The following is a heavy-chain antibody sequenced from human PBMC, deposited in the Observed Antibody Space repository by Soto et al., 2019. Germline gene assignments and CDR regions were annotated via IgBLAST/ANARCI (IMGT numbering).Heavy chain of an antibody. D-gene: IGHD5-12*01. Sequence: PETLSLTCTVSGGSISSYYWSWIRQPPGKGLEWIGYIYYSGSTNYNPSLKSRVTISVDTSKNQFSLTVTSVTAADTAVYYCARRIVDTEIYDFWGQGSLVTGSS. CDR3: ARRIVDTEIYDF. CDR2: IYYSGST. J-gene: IGHJ4*02. CDR1: GGSISSYY. V-gene: IGHV4-59*08.